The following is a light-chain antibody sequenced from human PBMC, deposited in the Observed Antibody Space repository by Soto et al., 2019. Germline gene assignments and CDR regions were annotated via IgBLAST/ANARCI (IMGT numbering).Light chain of an antibody. J-gene: IGKJ2*01. CDR1: QSVSSSF. V-gene: IGKV3-20*01. Sequence: ESVLTQSPGTLSLSPGERAALSCRASQSVSSSFLALYQQKPGQAPRLLIYGASSTTTCITDMFTGSGSGTDFTLKISRLEPDDFAVYACQHYGSSNYTFGQGTKLQIK. CDR2: GAS. CDR3: QHYGSSNYT.